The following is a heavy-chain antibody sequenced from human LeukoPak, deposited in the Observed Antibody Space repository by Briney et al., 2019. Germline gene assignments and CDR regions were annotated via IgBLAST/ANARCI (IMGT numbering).Heavy chain of an antibody. V-gene: IGHV4-4*02. CDR1: GGSISSSDW. J-gene: IGHJ4*02. CDR3: ASSWTEGY. D-gene: IGHD3/OR15-3a*01. Sequence: PSGTLSLTCAVSGGSISSSDWWSWVRQPPGKGLKWIGEIYHSGSTNYDPSLKSRVTISLDMFKNQFSLKVSSVTAADTAVYYCASSWTEGYWGPGTLVTVSS. CDR2: IYHSGST.